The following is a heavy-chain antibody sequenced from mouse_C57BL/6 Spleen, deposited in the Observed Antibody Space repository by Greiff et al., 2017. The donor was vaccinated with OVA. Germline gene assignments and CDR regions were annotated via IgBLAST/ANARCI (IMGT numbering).Heavy chain of an antibody. Sequence: EVQGVESGGGLVQPGGSMKLSCVASGFTFSNYWMNWVRQSPEKGLEWVAQIRLKSDNYATHYAESVKGRFTISRDDSKSSVYLQMNNLRAEDTGIYYCTVYYYGSLWFAYWGQGTLVTVSA. CDR3: TVYYYGSLWFAY. CDR1: GFTFSNYW. D-gene: IGHD1-1*01. CDR2: IRLKSDNYAT. V-gene: IGHV6-3*01. J-gene: IGHJ3*01.